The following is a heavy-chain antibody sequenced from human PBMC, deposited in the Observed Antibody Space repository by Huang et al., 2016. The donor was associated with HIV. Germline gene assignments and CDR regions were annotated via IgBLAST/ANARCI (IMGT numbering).Heavy chain of an antibody. V-gene: IGHV2-5*01. CDR1: GFSLSTSGVA. CDR2: IYWNDDK. J-gene: IGHJ4*02. CDR3: AHRRAGPVGDFNY. Sequence: QITLKESGPTLVKPTQTLTLTCTFSGFSLSTSGVAVGWIRQPPGKALEWLALIYWNDDKPYSPSLGSRLSVTGDTSKNQVVLTMTNVDPVDTATYFCAHRRAGPVGDFNYWGQGTLVTVSS. D-gene: IGHD1-26*01.